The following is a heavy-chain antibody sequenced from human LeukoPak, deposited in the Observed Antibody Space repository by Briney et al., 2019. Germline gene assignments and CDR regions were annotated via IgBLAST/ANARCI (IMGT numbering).Heavy chain of an antibody. J-gene: IGHJ4*02. D-gene: IGHD3-10*01. Sequence: SQTLPLTCTVSGGSISSGGHYWSWIRQPAGKGLEYLGRIYATGSTNYNPSLRSRVTISADTSMNHFSLKLSSVTAADTAVYYCARDQTYSGSGIYTYFDYWGQGILVTVSS. CDR2: IYATGST. V-gene: IGHV4-61*02. CDR1: GGSISSGGHY. CDR3: ARDQTYSGSGIYTYFDY.